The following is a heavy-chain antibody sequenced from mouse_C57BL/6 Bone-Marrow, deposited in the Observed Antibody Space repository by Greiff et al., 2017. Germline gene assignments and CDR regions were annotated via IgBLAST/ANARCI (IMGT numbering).Heavy chain of an antibody. Sequence: VHLVESGPELVKPGASVKISCKASGYAFSGSCMNWVKQRPGKGLEWIGRIYPGAGDTNYNGKFKGKATLTADKSSSTAYMQLSSLTSEDSAVYFCARGGYDAWFAYWGQGTLVTVSA. CDR3: ARGGYDAWFAY. V-gene: IGHV1-82*01. CDR1: GYAFSGSC. CDR2: IYPGAGDT. J-gene: IGHJ3*01. D-gene: IGHD2-2*01.